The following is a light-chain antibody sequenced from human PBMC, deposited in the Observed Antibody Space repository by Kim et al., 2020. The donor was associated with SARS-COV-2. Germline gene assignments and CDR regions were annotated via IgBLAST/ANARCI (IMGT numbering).Light chain of an antibody. CDR2: SIS. CDR1: QSVSRY. CDR3: QQYGSSPLT. Sequence: EIVLTQSPGTLSLSPGERATLSCRPSQSVSRYLAWYQQKPGQAPRLLIYSISTRATGIPDRFTGSGSGTDFTLTISSLEPEDFAMYYCQQYGSSPLTFGGGTKVDIK. J-gene: IGKJ4*01. V-gene: IGKV3-20*01.